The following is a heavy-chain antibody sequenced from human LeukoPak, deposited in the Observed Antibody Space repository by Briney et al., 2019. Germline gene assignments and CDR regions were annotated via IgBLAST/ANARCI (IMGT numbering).Heavy chain of an antibody. CDR2: IYPGDSDS. V-gene: IGHV5-51*01. D-gene: IGHD6-19*01. CDR3: ARGGIAVAGTTEYFQH. Sequence: GESLKISCKGSGYSFSIYWIGWVRQMPGKGLEWMGTIYPGDSDSRYSPSFQGQVTISADKSISTAYLQWSSLKASDTAMYYCARGGIAVAGTTEYFQHWGQGTLVTVSS. CDR1: GYSFSIYW. J-gene: IGHJ1*01.